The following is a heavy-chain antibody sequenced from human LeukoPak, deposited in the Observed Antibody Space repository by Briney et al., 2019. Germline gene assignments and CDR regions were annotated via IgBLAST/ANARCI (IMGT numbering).Heavy chain of an antibody. CDR3: ARHPNATTVTTGRYYFDY. Sequence: PGGSLRLSCAASGFTFSSYEMNWVRQPPGKGLEWIGSIYHSGSTYYNPSLKSRVTISVDTSKNQFSLKLSSVTAADTAVYYCARHPNATTVTTGRYYFDYWGQGTLVTVSS. CDR2: IYHSGST. J-gene: IGHJ4*02. CDR1: GFTFSSYE. V-gene: IGHV4-38-2*01. D-gene: IGHD4-17*01.